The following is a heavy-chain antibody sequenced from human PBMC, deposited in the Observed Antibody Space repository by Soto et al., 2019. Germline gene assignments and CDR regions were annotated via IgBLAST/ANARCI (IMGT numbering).Heavy chain of an antibody. CDR2: ISAFNGET. V-gene: IGHV1-18*01. J-gene: IGHJ4*02. Sequence: ASVKVSCKASGFTFSDYGFSWVRQAPGRGLEWMRWISAFNGETNYTQKSEGRVAMTTDAATTTAYMELRSLTVDDTAVYYCVRDQQWLLPVPLNFDYWGQGTVVTVSS. D-gene: IGHD6-19*01. CDR1: GFTFSDYG. CDR3: VRDQQWLLPVPLNFDY.